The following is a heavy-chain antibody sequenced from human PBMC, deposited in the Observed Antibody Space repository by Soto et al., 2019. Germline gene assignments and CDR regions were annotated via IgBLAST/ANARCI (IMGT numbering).Heavy chain of an antibody. J-gene: IGHJ4*02. CDR2: ISYDGSNK. Sequence: QVQLVESRGGVVQPGRSLRLSCAASGFTFSSYAMHWVRQAPGKGLEWVAVISYDGSNKYYADSVKGRFTISRDNSKNTLYLQMNSLRAEDTAVYYCARDFDYWGQGTLVTVSS. CDR3: ARDFDY. V-gene: IGHV3-30-3*01. CDR1: GFTFSSYA.